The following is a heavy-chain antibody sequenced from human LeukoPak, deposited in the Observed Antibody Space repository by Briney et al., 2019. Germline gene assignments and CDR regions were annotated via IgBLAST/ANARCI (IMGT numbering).Heavy chain of an antibody. D-gene: IGHD6-13*01. CDR1: GYTFTSYG. Sequence: GASVEVSCKASGYTFTSYGISWVRQAPGQGLEWMGWINPNSGGTKYAQKFQGRVTMTRDTSISTAYMELSRLRSDDTAVYYCARTGYSSSYRFTGDYWGQGTLVTVSS. J-gene: IGHJ4*02. CDR2: INPNSGGT. V-gene: IGHV1-2*02. CDR3: ARTGYSSSYRFTGDY.